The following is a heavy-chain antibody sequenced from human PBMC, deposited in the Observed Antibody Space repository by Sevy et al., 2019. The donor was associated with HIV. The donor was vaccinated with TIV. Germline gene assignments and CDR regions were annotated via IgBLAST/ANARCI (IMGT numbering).Heavy chain of an antibody. CDR3: TRDMYCFDY. V-gene: IGHV3-74*01. J-gene: IGHJ4*02. CDR2: VDNDGSGT. CDR1: GFTFTNYW. D-gene: IGHD2-15*01. Sequence: GGSLRLSCAASGFTFTNYWMRWVRQAPGKGLVWVSRVDNDGSGTNYGDSVKGRFTISRDNAKNTVYLQMNSLRAEDTAVYCCTRDMYCFDYWGQGTLVTVSS.